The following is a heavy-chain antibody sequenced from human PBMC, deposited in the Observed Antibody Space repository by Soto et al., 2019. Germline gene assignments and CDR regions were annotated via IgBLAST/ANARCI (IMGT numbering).Heavy chain of an antibody. D-gene: IGHD5-18*01. Sequence: QVQLVQSGAEVKKPGASVKVSCKASGYTFTTYYMHWVRQAPGQGLEWMGIINPSGGSTSYAQNFQGRVTMTNNRSTSTVYKELSSLRSEDTSVYYCSRGPCCRYSSPSDYWGQGTLVTVAS. V-gene: IGHV1-46*03. CDR2: INPSGGST. J-gene: IGHJ4*02. CDR1: GYTFTTYY. CDR3: SRGPCCRYSSPSDY.